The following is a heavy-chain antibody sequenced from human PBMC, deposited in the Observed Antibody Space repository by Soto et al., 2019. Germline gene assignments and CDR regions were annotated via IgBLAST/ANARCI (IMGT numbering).Heavy chain of an antibody. CDR3: AKEIGSEFDY. J-gene: IGHJ4*02. V-gene: IGHV3-30*18. Sequence: GGSLRLSCADSGFTFSSYGMHWVRQAPGKGLEWVAVISYDGSNKYYADSVKGRFTICRDKSKNTLYLQMNSLRAEDTAVYYCAKEIGSEFDYWGQGSLVTVS. CDR2: ISYDGSNK. CDR1: GFTFSSYG.